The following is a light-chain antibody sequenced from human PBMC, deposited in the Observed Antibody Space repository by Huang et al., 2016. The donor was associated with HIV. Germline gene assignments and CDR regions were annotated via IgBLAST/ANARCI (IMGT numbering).Light chain of an antibody. CDR1: QSVSSN. V-gene: IGKV3-15*01. CDR2: GAS. J-gene: IGKJ1*01. CDR3: QQYNNWPRGT. Sequence: EIVMTQSPATLSVSPGERATLSRRASQSVSSNLAWYQQKPGQAPRLLIYGASTRATGIPARCSGSGSGTEFTLTISSLKSEDFAVYYCQQYNNWPRGTFGQGTKVEIK.